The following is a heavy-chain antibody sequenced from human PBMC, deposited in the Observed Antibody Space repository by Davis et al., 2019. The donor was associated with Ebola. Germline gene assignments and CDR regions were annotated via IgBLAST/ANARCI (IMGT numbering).Heavy chain of an antibody. D-gene: IGHD3-22*01. V-gene: IGHV3-21*01. CDR1: GFTFSSYS. Sequence: GESLKISCAASGFTFSSYSMNWVRQAPGKGLEWVSSISSSSSYIYYADSVKGRFTISRDNAKNSLYLQMNSLRDEDTAVYYCASRSGYRSGIDYWGQGTLVTVSS. CDR3: ASRSGYRSGIDY. CDR2: ISSSSSYI. J-gene: IGHJ4*02.